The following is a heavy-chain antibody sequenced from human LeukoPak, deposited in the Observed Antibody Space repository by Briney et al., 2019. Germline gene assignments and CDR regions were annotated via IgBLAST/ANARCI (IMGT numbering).Heavy chain of an antibody. Sequence: PSETLSLTCTVSGDSISSYYWSWIRQPAGKGLEWIGRIYTSGSTNYNPSFKSRVTLSVDTSKNQFSLKLGSVTAADTAVYYCAGTYYYDSSGYYHYSLWGQGTLVTVSS. CDR3: AGTYYYDSSGYYHYSL. D-gene: IGHD3-22*01. CDR2: IYTSGST. V-gene: IGHV4-4*07. J-gene: IGHJ4*02. CDR1: GDSISSYY.